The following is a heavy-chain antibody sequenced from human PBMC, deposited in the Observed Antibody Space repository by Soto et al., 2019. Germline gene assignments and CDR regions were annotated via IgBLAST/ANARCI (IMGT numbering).Heavy chain of an antibody. CDR3: ARRGGSWPNWFDP. J-gene: IGHJ5*02. CDR2: IYYSGST. Sequence: SETLSLTCTVSGGSISSSSYYWGWIRQPPGKGLEWIGSIYYSGSTYYNPSLKSRVTISVDTSKNQFSLKLSSVTAADTAVYYCARRGGSWPNWFDPWGQGTLVTVSS. V-gene: IGHV4-39*01. D-gene: IGHD6-13*01. CDR1: GGSISSSSYY.